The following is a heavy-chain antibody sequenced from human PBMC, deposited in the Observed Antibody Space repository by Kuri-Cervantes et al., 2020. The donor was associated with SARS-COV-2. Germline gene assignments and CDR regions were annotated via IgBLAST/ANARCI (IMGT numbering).Heavy chain of an antibody. CDR1: GYTFTSFY. J-gene: IGHJ6*03. D-gene: IGHD2-2*02. CDR2: IIPIFGTA. Sequence: SVKVSCKASGYTFTSFYLHWVRQAPGQGLEWMGGIIPIFGTANYAQKFQGRVTITADESTSTAYMELSGLRSEDTAVYYCARDQGCSSTSCYSGFRANYYYYYMDVWGKGTTVTVSS. CDR3: ARDQGCSSTSCYSGFRANYYYYYMDV. V-gene: IGHV1-69*13.